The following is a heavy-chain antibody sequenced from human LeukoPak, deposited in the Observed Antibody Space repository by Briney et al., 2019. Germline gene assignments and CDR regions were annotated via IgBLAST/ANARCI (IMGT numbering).Heavy chain of an antibody. CDR1: GFTFSGYA. V-gene: IGHV3-30*04. J-gene: IGHJ4*02. D-gene: IGHD4-17*01. Sequence: PGGSLRLSCAASGFTFSGYAMHWVRQAPGKGLEWVAVISYDGSNKYYADSVKGRFTISRDNSKSTLYLQMNSLRAEDTAVYYCAREPIRDDYGDYKLDYWGQGTLVTVSS. CDR2: ISYDGSNK. CDR3: AREPIRDDYGDYKLDY.